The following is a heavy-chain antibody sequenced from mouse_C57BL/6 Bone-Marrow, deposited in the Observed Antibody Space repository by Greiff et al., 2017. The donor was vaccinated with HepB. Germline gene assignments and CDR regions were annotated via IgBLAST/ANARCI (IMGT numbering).Heavy chain of an antibody. D-gene: IGHD1-1*01. J-gene: IGHJ3*01. Sequence: EVQLQQSGAELVRPGASVKLSCTASGFNIKDDYMHWVKQRPEQGLEWIGWIDPENGDTEYASKFQGKATITADKSSTTAYLQLSSLTSEDTAVYYCTTFYYGSRKFAYWGQGTLVTVSA. CDR2: IDPENGDT. CDR1: GFNIKDDY. V-gene: IGHV14-4*01. CDR3: TTFYYGSRKFAY.